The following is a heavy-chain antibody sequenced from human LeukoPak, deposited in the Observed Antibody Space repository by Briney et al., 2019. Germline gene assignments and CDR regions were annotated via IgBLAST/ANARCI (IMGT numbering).Heavy chain of an antibody. J-gene: IGHJ4*02. CDR3: ARVLDSNYNY. CDR1: GGTFSSYA. V-gene: IGHV1-69*04. D-gene: IGHD4-11*01. Sequence: SVKVSCKASGGTFSSYAISWVRQAPGQGLEWMGRIIPILGIANYAQKFQGRVTITADKSTSTAYMELSSLRSEDTAVYYCARVLDSNYNYWDQGTLVTVSS. CDR2: IIPILGIA.